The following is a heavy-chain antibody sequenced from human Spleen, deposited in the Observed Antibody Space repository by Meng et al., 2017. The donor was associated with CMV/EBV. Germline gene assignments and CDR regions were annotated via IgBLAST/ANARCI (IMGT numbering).Heavy chain of an antibody. CDR3: AKVDCGGDCSLFDY. V-gene: IGHV3-33*04. Sequence: SGFSFSNYGMHWVRQAPGKGLEWVALIWYDTTKKYYADSVKGRFTISRDNSKNTLYLQMNSLRAEDTAVYYCAKVDCGGDCSLFDYWGQGTLVTVSS. D-gene: IGHD2-21*01. J-gene: IGHJ4*02. CDR2: IWYDTTKK. CDR1: GFSFSNYG.